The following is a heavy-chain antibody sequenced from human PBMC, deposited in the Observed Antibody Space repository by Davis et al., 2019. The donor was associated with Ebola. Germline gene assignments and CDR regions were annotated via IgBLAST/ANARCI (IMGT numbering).Heavy chain of an antibody. V-gene: IGHV3-30-3*01. CDR3: ASAHRVGDY. J-gene: IGHJ4*02. D-gene: IGHD1-26*01. CDR1: GFPFSSYA. Sequence: PGGSLRPSCPPPGFPFSSYAMSWVRQAPGKGLEWVAVISYDGSNKYYADSVKGRFTISRDNSKNTLYLQMNSLRAEDTPVYYCASAHRVGDYWGQGTLVTVSS. CDR2: ISYDGSNK.